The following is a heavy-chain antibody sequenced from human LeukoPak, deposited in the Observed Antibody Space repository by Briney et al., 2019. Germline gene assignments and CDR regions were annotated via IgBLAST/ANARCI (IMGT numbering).Heavy chain of an antibody. V-gene: IGHV4-59*01. D-gene: IGHD6-13*01. CDR1: GGSISSYY. CDR2: IYYSGST. Sequence: PSETLSLTCTVSGGSISSYYWSWIRQPPGKGLEWIGYIYYSGSTSYNPSLESRVTISVDTSKNQFSLKLSSVTAADTAVYYCARGRIAADDDFFDYWGQGTLVTVSS. J-gene: IGHJ4*02. CDR3: ARGRIAADDDFFDY.